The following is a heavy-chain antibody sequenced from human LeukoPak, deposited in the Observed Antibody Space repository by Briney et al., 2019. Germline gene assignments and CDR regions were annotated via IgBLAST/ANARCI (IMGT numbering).Heavy chain of an antibody. Sequence: GGSLRLSCAASGFTLNNYGMHYVRQAPGKGLEWVAVISDDGRNKNYADSVKGRFTISRDNSNNTLYLQMNSLRAEDTGVYYCAKDRETTASGTFDYWGQGTLVTVSS. D-gene: IGHD6-13*01. CDR1: GFTLNNYG. J-gene: IGHJ4*02. CDR3: AKDRETTASGTFDY. CDR2: ISDDGRNK. V-gene: IGHV3-30*18.